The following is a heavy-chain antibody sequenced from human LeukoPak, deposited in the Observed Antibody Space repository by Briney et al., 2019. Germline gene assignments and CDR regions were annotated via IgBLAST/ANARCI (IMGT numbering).Heavy chain of an antibody. J-gene: IGHJ3*02. V-gene: IGHV3-74*01. Sequence: GGSLRLSCAASGFTFSSYWMHWVRQAPGKGLVWVSRINSDGSSTSYADSVKGRFTISRDNAKNTLYLQMNSLRAEDTAVYYCARAPSFDAFDIWGQGTMVTVSS. D-gene: IGHD6-6*01. CDR2: INSDGSST. CDR1: GFTFSSYW. CDR3: ARAPSFDAFDI.